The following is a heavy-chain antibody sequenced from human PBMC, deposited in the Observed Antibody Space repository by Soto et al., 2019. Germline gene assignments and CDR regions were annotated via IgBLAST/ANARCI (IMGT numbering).Heavy chain of an antibody. CDR2: IYHSGST. CDR3: ARARVVVAGPSHWFDP. Sequence: QLQLQESGSGLVKPSQTLSLTCAVSGGSISSGGYSWSWIRQPPGKGLEWIGYIYHSGSTYYNPSLKGRVTISVDRSKNQFALKLSSVTAADTAVYYCARARVVVAGPSHWFDPWGQGTLVTVSS. V-gene: IGHV4-30-2*01. CDR1: GGSISSGGYS. J-gene: IGHJ5*02. D-gene: IGHD2-15*01.